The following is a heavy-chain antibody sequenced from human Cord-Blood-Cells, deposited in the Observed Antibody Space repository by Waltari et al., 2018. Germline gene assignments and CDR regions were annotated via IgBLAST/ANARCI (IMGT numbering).Heavy chain of an antibody. D-gene: IGHD3-22*01. CDR3: TRDDSSGYW. CDR1: GFTFSGSA. Sequence: EVQLVESGGGLVQPGGSLTLSCAASGFTFSGSAMPWVRQASGKGLEWVGRIRSKANSYATAYAASVKGRFTISRDDSKNTAYLQMNSLKTEDTAVYYCTRDDSSGYWWGQGTLVTVSS. V-gene: IGHV3-73*02. J-gene: IGHJ4*02. CDR2: IRSKANSYAT.